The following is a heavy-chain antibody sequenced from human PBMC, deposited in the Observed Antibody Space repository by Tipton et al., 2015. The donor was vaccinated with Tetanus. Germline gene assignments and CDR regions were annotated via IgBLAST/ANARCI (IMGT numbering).Heavy chain of an antibody. J-gene: IGHJ4*02. D-gene: IGHD6-19*01. Sequence: LSLTCAASGFTFSSYAMHWVRQAPGKGLEWVAVISYDGSNKYYADSVKGRFTISRDNSKNTLYLQMNSLRAEDTAVYYCARDRDPSGWSLVDYWGQGTLVTVSS. V-gene: IGHV3-30-3*01. CDR2: ISYDGSNK. CDR1: GFTFSSYA. CDR3: ARDRDPSGWSLVDY.